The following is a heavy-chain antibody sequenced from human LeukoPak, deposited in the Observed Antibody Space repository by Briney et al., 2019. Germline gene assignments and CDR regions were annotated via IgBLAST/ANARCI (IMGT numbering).Heavy chain of an antibody. V-gene: IGHV4-39*07. Sequence: PSETLSLTCTVSGGSISSSSYYWGWIRQPPGKGLEWIGEINHSGSTNYNPSLKSRVTISVDTSKNQFSLKLSSVTAADTAVYYCARGASSWEKLYFDYWGQGTLVTVSS. J-gene: IGHJ4*02. CDR2: INHSGST. CDR1: GGSISSSSYY. D-gene: IGHD6-13*01. CDR3: ARGASSWEKLYFDY.